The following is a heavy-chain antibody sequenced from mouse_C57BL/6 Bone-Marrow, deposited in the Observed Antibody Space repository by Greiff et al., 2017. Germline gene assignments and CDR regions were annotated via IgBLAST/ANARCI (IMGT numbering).Heavy chain of an antibody. CDR3: ARSPHYYGSSYGYFDV. D-gene: IGHD1-1*01. CDR2: INPSSGYT. J-gene: IGHJ1*03. V-gene: IGHV1-4*01. Sequence: QVQLQQSGAELARPGASVKMSCKASGYTFTSYTMHWVKQRPGQGLEWIGYINPSSGYTKYNQKFKDKATLTADNSSSTAYMQLSSLTSEDSAVYYCARSPHYYGSSYGYFDVWGTGTTVTVSS. CDR1: GYTFTSYT.